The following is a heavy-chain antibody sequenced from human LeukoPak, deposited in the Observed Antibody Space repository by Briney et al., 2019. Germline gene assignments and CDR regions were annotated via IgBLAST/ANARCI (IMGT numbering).Heavy chain of an antibody. CDR1: GFTFSSYW. V-gene: IGHV3-7*05. Sequence: GGSLRLSCAASGFTFSSYWMSWVRQAPGKGLEWVANIKQDGSEKYYVDSVKGRFTISRDNAKNSLYLQMNSLRAEDTAVYYCARDLGYSSGHGLDVWGQGTTVTVSS. D-gene: IGHD6-19*01. J-gene: IGHJ6*02. CDR3: ARDLGYSSGHGLDV. CDR2: IKQDGSEK.